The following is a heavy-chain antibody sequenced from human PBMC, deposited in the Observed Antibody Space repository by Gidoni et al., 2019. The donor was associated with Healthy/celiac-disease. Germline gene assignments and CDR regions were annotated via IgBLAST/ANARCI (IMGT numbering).Heavy chain of an antibody. CDR3: ATDSLRIAAASTDKRGWFDP. CDR1: GGSFSGYY. D-gene: IGHD6-13*01. V-gene: IGHV4-34*01. J-gene: IGHJ5*02. CDR2: INHSGST. Sequence: QVQLQQWGAGLLKPSETLSLTCADYGGSFSGYYWSWIRQPPGKGLEWIGEINHSGSTNYNPSLKSRVTISGDTSKNQFSLKLSSVTAADTAVYYCATDSLRIAAASTDKRGWFDPWGQGTLVTVSS.